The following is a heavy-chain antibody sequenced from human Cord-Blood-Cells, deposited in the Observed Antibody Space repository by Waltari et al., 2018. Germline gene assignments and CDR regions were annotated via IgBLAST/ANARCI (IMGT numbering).Heavy chain of an antibody. J-gene: IGHJ6*03. CDR1: GGTFSSYA. CDR2: IIPIFGTA. V-gene: IGHV1-69*01. Sequence: QVQLVQSGAEVKKPGSSVKVSCKASGGTFSSYAISWVRQAPGQGLEWMGGIIPIFGTANYAQKFQGRVTITADESTSTAYMELSSLRSEDTAVYYCARSVRSGYYHYYYYYMDVWGKGTTVTVSS. CDR3: ARSVRSGYYHYYYYYMDV. D-gene: IGHD3-3*01.